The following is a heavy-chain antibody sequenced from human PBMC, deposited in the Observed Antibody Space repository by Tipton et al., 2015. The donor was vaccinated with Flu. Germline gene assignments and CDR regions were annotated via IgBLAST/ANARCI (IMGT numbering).Heavy chain of an antibody. V-gene: IGHV3-30*02. CDR2: IRYDGSNK. D-gene: IGHD5-18*01. CDR3: AKDLDSYGFYYYYGMDV. Sequence: SLRLSCAASGFTFSSYGMHWVRQAPGKGLEWVAFIRYDGSNKYYADSVKGRFTISRDNSKNTLYLQMNSLRAEDTAVYYCAKDLDSYGFYYYYGMDVWGQGITVTVSS. CDR1: GFTFSSYG. J-gene: IGHJ6*02.